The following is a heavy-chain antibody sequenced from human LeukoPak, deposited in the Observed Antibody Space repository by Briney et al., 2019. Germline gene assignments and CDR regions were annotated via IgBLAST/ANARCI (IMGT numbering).Heavy chain of an antibody. Sequence: GGSLRLSCAASGFTFSSYGMHWVRQAPGKGLEWVAVISYDGSNKYYADSVKGRFTISRDNSKNTLYLQMNSLRAEDTAVYYCAKDRDGQWLVLGSPYYYGMDVWGQGTTVTVPS. CDR2: ISYDGSNK. J-gene: IGHJ6*02. D-gene: IGHD6-19*01. CDR3: AKDRDGQWLVLGSPYYYGMDV. V-gene: IGHV3-30*18. CDR1: GFTFSSYG.